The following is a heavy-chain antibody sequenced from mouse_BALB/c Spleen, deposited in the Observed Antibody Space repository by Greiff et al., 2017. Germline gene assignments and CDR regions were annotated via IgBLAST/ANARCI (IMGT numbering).Heavy chain of an antibody. J-gene: IGHJ4*01. CDR2: IYAGTGGT. D-gene: IGHD2-1*01. Sequence: QVQLQQSGAELVKPGASVKLSCKTSGFTFSSGDIRWLKQKPGQSLEWIAWIYAGTGGTSYNQKFTGKAQLTVDKSSSTAYMQLKSLTSEDSAVYYCARGDGNYYAMDDWGQGTAVTVSS. V-gene: IGHV1S56*01. CDR1: GFTFSSGD. CDR3: ARGDGNYYAMDD.